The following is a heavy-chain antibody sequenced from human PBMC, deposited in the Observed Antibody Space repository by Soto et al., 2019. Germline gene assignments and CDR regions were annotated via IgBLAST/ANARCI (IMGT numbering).Heavy chain of an antibody. D-gene: IGHD2-15*01. CDR1: GFTFNTYA. V-gene: IGHV3-30*04. J-gene: IGHJ5*02. Sequence: QVHLVESGGGVVQPGRSLRLSCAASGFTFNTYAFHWVRQAPGSGLEWVALLSYNGRTQFYADSVKGRFTISRDDAKHTVFLQMNSLRPADSAVYHCVRDSHCTPTPCPNNWLDPWGPGTLVTVSS. CDR3: VRDSHCTPTPCPNNWLDP. CDR2: LSYNGRTQ.